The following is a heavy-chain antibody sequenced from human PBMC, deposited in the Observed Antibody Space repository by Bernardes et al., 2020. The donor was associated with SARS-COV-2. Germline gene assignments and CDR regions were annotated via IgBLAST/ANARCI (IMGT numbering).Heavy chain of an antibody. D-gene: IGHD3-10*01. CDR2: MNPNSGNT. V-gene: IGHV1-8*01. CDR1: GYTFTSYD. Sequence: ASVKVSCKASGYTFTSYDINWVRQATGQGLEWMGWMNPNSGNTGYAQKFQGRVTMTRNTSISTAYMELSSLRSEDTAVYYCARGGAMVRGVINILWYFDLWGRGTLVTVSS. J-gene: IGHJ2*01. CDR3: ARGGAMVRGVINILWYFDL.